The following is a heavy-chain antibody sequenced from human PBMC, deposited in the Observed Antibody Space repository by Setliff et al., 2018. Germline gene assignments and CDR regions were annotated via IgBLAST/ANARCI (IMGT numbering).Heavy chain of an antibody. J-gene: IGHJ4*02. CDR2: IYYSGST. CDR1: GDSISRYY. V-gene: IGHV4-38-2*02. D-gene: IGHD5-18*01. CDR3: ARGDSSGNNYPVLDY. Sequence: KPSETLSLTCTVSGDSISRYYWSWIRQPPGKGLEWIGSIYYSGSTYYNPSLKSRVTISVDTSKSQFVLRLTSVTAADTAIYYCARGDSSGNNYPVLDYWGQGTLVTVSS.